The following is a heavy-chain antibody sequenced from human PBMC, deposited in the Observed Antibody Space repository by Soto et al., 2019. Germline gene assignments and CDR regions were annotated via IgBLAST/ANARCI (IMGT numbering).Heavy chain of an antibody. Sequence: EVQLLESGGGLVQPGGSLRLCCAASGFTFSSYAMSWVRQAPGKGLEWVSAISGSGGSTYYADSVKGRFTISRDNSKNTLYLQMNSLRAEDTAVYYCAKYYYGSGDYYYYYMDVWGKGTTVTVSS. CDR2: ISGSGGST. V-gene: IGHV3-23*01. D-gene: IGHD3-10*01. CDR1: GFTFSSYA. CDR3: AKYYYGSGDYYYYYMDV. J-gene: IGHJ6*03.